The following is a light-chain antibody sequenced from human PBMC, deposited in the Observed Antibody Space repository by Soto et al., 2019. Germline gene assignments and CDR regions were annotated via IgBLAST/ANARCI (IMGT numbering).Light chain of an antibody. Sequence: ELLLTRFQPTLLVFPGEGPPLPGGAVRGVGGNLACYQQKPGQSPRLLIYGASSRATDIPARFSGSGSGTEFTLTISSLQSEDFAVYYCQHYHNWPLTFGGGTKVEIK. CDR2: GAS. CDR3: QHYHNWPLT. J-gene: IGKJ4*01. CDR1: RGVGGN. V-gene: IGKV3-15*01.